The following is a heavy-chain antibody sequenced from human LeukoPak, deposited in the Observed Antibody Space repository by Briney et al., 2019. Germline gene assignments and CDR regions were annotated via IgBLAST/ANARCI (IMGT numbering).Heavy chain of an antibody. CDR2: VYHNGET. CDR1: GYSITTNYY. D-gene: IGHD1-26*01. Sequence: PSETLSLTCTVSGYSITTNYYWAWIRQSPGTGLEWIGSVYHNGETYYNPSLKRRVIISVDTSKNEFSLRLTSVTAADPAVYYCVTPRSWELSNMAVWGKGTTVIVSS. CDR3: VTPRSWELSNMAV. J-gene: IGHJ6*03. V-gene: IGHV4-38-2*02.